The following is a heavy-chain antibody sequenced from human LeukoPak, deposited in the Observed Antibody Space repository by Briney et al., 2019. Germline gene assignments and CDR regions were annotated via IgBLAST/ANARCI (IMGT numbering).Heavy chain of an antibody. D-gene: IGHD2/OR15-2a*01. Sequence: SETLSLTCAVAGYSISSGYYWGWIRQPPGQGLEWIGSIYHSGSTYYNPSLKSRVTISVDTSKNQFSLKLSSVTAADTAVYYCARRFGIGAFDYWGQGTLVTVSS. V-gene: IGHV4-38-2*01. CDR3: ARRFGIGAFDY. J-gene: IGHJ4*02. CDR2: IYHSGST. CDR1: GYSISSGYY.